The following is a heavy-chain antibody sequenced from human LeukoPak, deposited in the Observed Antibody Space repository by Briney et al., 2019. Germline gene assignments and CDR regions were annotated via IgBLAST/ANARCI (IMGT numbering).Heavy chain of an antibody. CDR1: GGSISSYY. Sequence: SETLSLTCTVSGGSISSYYWSWIRQPPGKGLEWIGYIYYSGSTNYNPSLKSRVTISVDTSKNQFSLKLSSVTAADTAVYYCARVGDILTGLASVYWGQGTLVTVSS. V-gene: IGHV4-59*01. J-gene: IGHJ4*02. CDR3: ARVGDILTGLASVY. D-gene: IGHD3-9*01. CDR2: IYYSGST.